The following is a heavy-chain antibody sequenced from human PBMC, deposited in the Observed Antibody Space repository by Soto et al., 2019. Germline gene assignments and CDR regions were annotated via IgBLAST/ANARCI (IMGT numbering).Heavy chain of an antibody. CDR3: ACGYSGAWYIY. J-gene: IGHJ4*02. Sequence: VGSLRLSCAVSGFTVSSNYMSWVRQAPGKGLEWASVIYSGGSTYYADSVKGRFTISRDNSKNTLYLQMNSLRAEDTAVYYCACGYSGAWYIYWGQGTLVTVSS. V-gene: IGHV3-66*01. D-gene: IGHD6-19*01. CDR2: IYSGGST. CDR1: GFTVSSNY.